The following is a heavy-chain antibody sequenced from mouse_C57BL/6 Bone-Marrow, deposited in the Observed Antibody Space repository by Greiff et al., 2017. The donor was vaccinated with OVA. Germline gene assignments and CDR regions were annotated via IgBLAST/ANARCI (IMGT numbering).Heavy chain of an antibody. CDR2: IWSGGST. V-gene: IGHV2-2*01. CDR1: GFSLTSYG. J-gene: IGHJ2*01. CDR3: ASRDFDY. Sequence: VKVEESGPGLVQPSQCLSITCPVSGFSLTSYGVHWVRQSPGKGLEWLGMIWSGGSTDYNAAFISRRSISKDNSKSQVFFKMNSLQADDTAIYYCASRDFDYWGQGTTLTVSS.